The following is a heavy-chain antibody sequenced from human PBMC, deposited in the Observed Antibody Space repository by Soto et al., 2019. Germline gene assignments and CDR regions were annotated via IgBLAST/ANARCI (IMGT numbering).Heavy chain of an antibody. V-gene: IGHV3-15*07. Sequence: GGSLRLSCAASGFTSNNAWMNWVRQAPGKGLEWVGRIKSKADGETRDYAEPVKGRFTISRDDSKNTLYLQMNSLKPEDTAVYYCKLDIDYWGLGTLVTVSS. CDR2: IKSKADGETR. CDR3: KLDIDY. J-gene: IGHJ4*02. D-gene: IGHD1-1*01. CDR1: GFTSNNAW.